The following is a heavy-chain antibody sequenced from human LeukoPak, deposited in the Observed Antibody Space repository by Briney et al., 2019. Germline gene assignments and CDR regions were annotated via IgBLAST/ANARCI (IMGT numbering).Heavy chain of an antibody. Sequence: ASVKVSCKASGYTFTSYYMHWVRQAPGQGLEWVGIINPSGGSTSYAQKFQGRVTMTRDTSTSTVYMELSSLRSEDTAVYYCARGSHGRGGSYSLDYWGQGTLVTVSS. D-gene: IGHD1-26*01. CDR2: INPSGGST. J-gene: IGHJ4*02. V-gene: IGHV1-46*01. CDR3: ARGSHGRGGSYSLDY. CDR1: GYTFTSYY.